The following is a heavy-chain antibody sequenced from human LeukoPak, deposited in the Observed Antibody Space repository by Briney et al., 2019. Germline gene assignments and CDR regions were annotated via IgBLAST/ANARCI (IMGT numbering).Heavy chain of an antibody. CDR2: IRYDGSNK. D-gene: IGHD2-2*01. J-gene: IGHJ5*02. V-gene: IGHV3-33*01. CDR3: ARDSYCSSTSCYASWFDP. CDR1: GFTFSSYG. Sequence: GRSLRLSCAASGFTFSSYGMHWVRQAPGKGLEWVAVIRYDGSNKYYADSVKGRFTISRDNSKNTLYLQMNSLRAEDTAVYYCARDSYCSSTSCYASWFDPWGQGTLVTVSS.